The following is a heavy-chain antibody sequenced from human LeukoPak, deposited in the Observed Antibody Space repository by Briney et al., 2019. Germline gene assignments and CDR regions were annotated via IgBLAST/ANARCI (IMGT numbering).Heavy chain of an antibody. V-gene: IGHV3-30*04. CDR1: GFTFGSYA. CDR3: ARSNGYTYGLLDF. D-gene: IGHD5-18*01. Sequence: GGSLRLSCAASGFTFGSYAFHWVRQAPGKGLEWLAIISYDGSNINYVDSLKGRFTISRDDSERTLYLQMNSLSAEDTAVYYCARSNGYTYGLLDFWGQGALVTVSS. CDR2: ISYDGSNI. J-gene: IGHJ4*02.